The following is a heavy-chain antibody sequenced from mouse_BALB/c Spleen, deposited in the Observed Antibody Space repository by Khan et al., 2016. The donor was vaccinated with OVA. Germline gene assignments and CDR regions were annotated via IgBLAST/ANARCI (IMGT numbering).Heavy chain of an antibody. J-gene: IGHJ2*01. Sequence: VQLKQSGPELVKPGASVKISCKASGYSFTGYFTNWVKQSHGKSLVWIGRTTPHIGETFYNQKFTGKATLTIDESSSSRHLELRSLASEDSAGYYCARFYRNDFIYWSQGTTRTVSS. CDR2: TTPHIGET. CDR1: GYSFTGYF. V-gene: IGHV1-20*02. D-gene: IGHD2-1*01. CDR3: ARFYRNDFIY.